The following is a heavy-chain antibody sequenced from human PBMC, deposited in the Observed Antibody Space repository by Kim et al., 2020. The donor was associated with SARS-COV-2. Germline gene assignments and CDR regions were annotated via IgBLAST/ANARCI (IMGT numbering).Heavy chain of an antibody. J-gene: IGHJ3*02. Sequence: SLKSRVTITADTSKNQVSLKLSSVTAADTAVYYCASQDRGIFTLVSAFEIWGQGTMVTVSS. V-gene: IGHV4-31*02. D-gene: IGHD6-6*01. CDR3: ASQDRGIFTLVSAFEI.